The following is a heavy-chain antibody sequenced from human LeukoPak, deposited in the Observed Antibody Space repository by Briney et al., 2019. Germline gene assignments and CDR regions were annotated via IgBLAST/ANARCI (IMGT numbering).Heavy chain of an antibody. CDR2: ISGSGGST. Sequence: GGSLRLSCAASGFTFSSYTMNWVRQAPGKGLEWVSAISGSGGSTYYADSVKGRFTISRDNSKNTLYLQMNSLRAEDTAVYYCAKDEVPWFDPWGQGTLVTVSS. J-gene: IGHJ5*02. V-gene: IGHV3-23*01. CDR1: GFTFSSYT. CDR3: AKDEVPWFDP.